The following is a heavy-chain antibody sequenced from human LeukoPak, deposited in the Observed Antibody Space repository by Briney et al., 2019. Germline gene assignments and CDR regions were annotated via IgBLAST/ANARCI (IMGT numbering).Heavy chain of an antibody. D-gene: IGHD5-18*01. CDR2: IWYDGGNK. Sequence: LPGGSLRLSCAASGFTFSSYGMHWVRQAPGKGLEWVAVIWYDGGNKYYADSVKGRFTISRDNSKNTLYLQMNSLRAEDTAVYYCARDGWRGYSYGGYWGQGTLVTVSS. J-gene: IGHJ4*02. V-gene: IGHV3-33*01. CDR3: ARDGWRGYSYGGY. CDR1: GFTFSSYG.